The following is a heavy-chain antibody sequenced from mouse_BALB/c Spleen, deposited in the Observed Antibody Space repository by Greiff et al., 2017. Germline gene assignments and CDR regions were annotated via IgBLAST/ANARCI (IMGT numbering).Heavy chain of an antibody. D-gene: IGHD1-1*01. CDR1: GFTFSSYT. Sequence: EVKVVESGGGLVKPGGSLKLSCAASGFTFSSYTMSWVRQTPEKRLEWVATISSGGSYTYYPDSVKGRFTISRDNAKNTLYLQMSSLKSEDTAMYYCTRDRGTTVVGFDYWGQGTTLTVSS. J-gene: IGHJ2*01. CDR2: ISSGGSYT. CDR3: TRDRGTTVVGFDY. V-gene: IGHV5-6-4*01.